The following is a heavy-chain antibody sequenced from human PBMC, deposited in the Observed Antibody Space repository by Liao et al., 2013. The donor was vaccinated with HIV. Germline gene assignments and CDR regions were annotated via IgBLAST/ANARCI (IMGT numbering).Heavy chain of an antibody. CDR3: ARAGRIAVAGNYGLRY. CDR2: INHSGGT. J-gene: IGHJ4*02. CDR1: GGSFSGYY. D-gene: IGHD6-19*01. V-gene: IGHV4-34*01. Sequence: QVQLQQWGAGLLKPSETLSLTCAVYGGSFSGYYWSWIRQPPGKGLEWIGEINHSGGTNYNPSLKSRVTISVDTSKNQFSLKLSSVTAADTALYYCARAGRIAVAGNYGLRYWGQGTLVTVSS.